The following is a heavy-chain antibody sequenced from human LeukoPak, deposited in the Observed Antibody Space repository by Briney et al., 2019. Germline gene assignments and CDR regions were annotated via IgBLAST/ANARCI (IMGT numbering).Heavy chain of an antibody. Sequence: SETLSLTCAVSGYSINNGYQWAWIRQSPGRGLEWIGSIYDNGGAHYNPSLRSRVAISVDTSNNQFSLRLSSVTVADTAVYYCARDPRWLTPDCTSTSCYENYFDPWGRGTPVTVSS. J-gene: IGHJ5*02. CDR1: GYSINNGYQ. CDR3: ARDPRWLTPDCTSTSCYENYFDP. CDR2: IYDNGGA. V-gene: IGHV4-38-2*02. D-gene: IGHD2-2*01.